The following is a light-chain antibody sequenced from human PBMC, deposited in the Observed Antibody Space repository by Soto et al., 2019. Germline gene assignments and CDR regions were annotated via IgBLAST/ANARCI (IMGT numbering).Light chain of an antibody. CDR1: QSVSSN. J-gene: IGKJ4*01. CDR2: GAS. CDR3: QQRGLT. V-gene: IGKV3-15*01. Sequence: EIVMTQSPATLSVSPGERVTLSCRASQSVSSNLAWYQQKPGQAPRLLIYGASTRATGIPARFSGSGSGTEFTLTISSLQSEDFAVYYCQQRGLTFGGGTKVDIK.